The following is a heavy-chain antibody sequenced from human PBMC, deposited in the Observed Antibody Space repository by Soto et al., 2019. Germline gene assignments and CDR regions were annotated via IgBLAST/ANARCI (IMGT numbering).Heavy chain of an antibody. V-gene: IGHV1-69*13. J-gene: IGHJ6*02. D-gene: IGHD3-10*01. Sequence: GASVKVSCKASGGTFSSYAISWVRQAPGQGLEWMGGIIPIFGTANYAQKFQGRVTITADESTSTAYMELSSLRSEDTAVYYCASGFGELSAPVYYYGMDVWGQGTTVTVSS. CDR2: IIPIFGTA. CDR1: GGTFSSYA. CDR3: ASGFGELSAPVYYYGMDV.